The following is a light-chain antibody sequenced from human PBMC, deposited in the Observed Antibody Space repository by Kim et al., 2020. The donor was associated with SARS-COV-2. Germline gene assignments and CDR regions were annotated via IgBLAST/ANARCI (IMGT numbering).Light chain of an antibody. CDR2: EVN. CDR3: SSFAGRNTFGV. V-gene: IGLV2-8*01. Sequence: QSVTITGTGTNSDIGGYKYVSWYQQHPGKAHRRMIFEVNKRPSGVPDRFSGTKSGNTASLTVSGLQAEDEADYYCSSFAGRNTFGVFGGGTQLTVL. CDR1: NSDIGGYKY. J-gene: IGLJ3*02.